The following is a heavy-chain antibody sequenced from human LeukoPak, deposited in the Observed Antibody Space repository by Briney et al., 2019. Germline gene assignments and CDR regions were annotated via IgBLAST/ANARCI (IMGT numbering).Heavy chain of an antibody. V-gene: IGHV1-69*06. CDR2: IIPIFGTA. D-gene: IGHD1/OR15-1a*01. CDR1: GGTFSSYA. J-gene: IGHJ3*02. CDR3: ARTGTYDAFDI. Sequence: GASVKVSCKASGGTFSSYAISWVRQAPGRGLEWMGGIIPIFGTANYAQKFQGRVTITADKSTSTAYMELSSLRSEDTAVYYCARTGTYDAFDIWGQGTMVTVSS.